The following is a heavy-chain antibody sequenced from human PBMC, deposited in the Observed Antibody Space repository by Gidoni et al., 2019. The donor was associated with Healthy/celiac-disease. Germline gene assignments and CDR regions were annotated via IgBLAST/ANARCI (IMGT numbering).Heavy chain of an antibody. J-gene: IGHJ4*02. D-gene: IGHD3-22*01. V-gene: IGHV1-69*06. CDR2: IITIFGTA. CDR1: GGTFSSYA. Sequence: QVQLVQSGAEVKKPGSSVQVSCKASGGTFSSYAISWVRQAPGQGLEWMGGIITIFGTANYAQKFQGRVTMTADKSTSTAYMELSSLRSEDTAVYYCARPAGHDSSGYLDYWGQGTLVTVSS. CDR3: ARPAGHDSSGYLDY.